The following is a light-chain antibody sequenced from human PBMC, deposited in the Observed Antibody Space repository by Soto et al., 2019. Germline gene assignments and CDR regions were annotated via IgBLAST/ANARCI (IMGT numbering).Light chain of an antibody. CDR3: QQYGSSPQT. CDR2: GAS. V-gene: IGKV3-20*01. J-gene: IGKJ1*01. Sequence: EIVLTKAPGTLSLSPGERATLSCRASQSVSSSYLAWYQQKPCQAPRLLIYGASSRATGLPARFSGSGSGTDFTLTISRLEPEDFAVYYCQQYGSSPQTFGQGTKVEIK. CDR1: QSVSSSY.